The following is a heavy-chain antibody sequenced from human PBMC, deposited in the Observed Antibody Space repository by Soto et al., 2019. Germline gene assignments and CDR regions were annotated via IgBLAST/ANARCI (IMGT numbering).Heavy chain of an antibody. CDR2: ISYNGNT. D-gene: IGHD2-2*01. J-gene: IGHJ6*02. CDR3: ARERIVAVPAGMGSLYNYYGVDV. Sequence: SETLSLTCTVSGAPISSGGSYWSWIRQHPGRGLEWIGYISYNGNTSFFPSLESRLTMSLDTSKNQFSLKLTSVTAADTAVYYCARERIVAVPAGMGSLYNYYGVDVWGQGTAVTVYS. V-gene: IGHV4-31*03. CDR1: GAPISSGGSY.